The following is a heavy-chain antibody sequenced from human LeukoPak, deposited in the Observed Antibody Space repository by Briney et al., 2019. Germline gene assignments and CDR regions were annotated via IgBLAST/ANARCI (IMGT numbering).Heavy chain of an antibody. CDR2: INPNSGGT. CDR1: GYTFTGYY. V-gene: IGHV1-2*02. D-gene: IGHD3-22*01. CDR3: ARVDDSSDEAGY. J-gene: IGHJ4*02. Sequence: ASVKVSCKASGYTFTGYYMHWVRQAPGQGLEWMGWINPNSGGTNYAQKFQGRVTMTRDTSISTAYMELSSLRSEDTAVYYCARVDDSSDEAGYWGQGTLVTVSS.